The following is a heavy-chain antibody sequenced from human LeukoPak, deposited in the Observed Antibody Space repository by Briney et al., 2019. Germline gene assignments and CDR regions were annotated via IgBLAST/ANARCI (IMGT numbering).Heavy chain of an antibody. CDR1: GFTFSSYA. CDR3: ARDEKDGPLWY. D-gene: IGHD2-15*01. Sequence: GGSLRLSCAASGFTFSSYAMSWVRQTPGKGLEWVSVVSASGSSTYDADSVKGRFTISRDNSENTLYLQLNSLRAEDTAIYYCARDEKDGPLWYWGQGILVFVSS. V-gene: IGHV3-23*01. CDR2: VSASGSST. J-gene: IGHJ4*02.